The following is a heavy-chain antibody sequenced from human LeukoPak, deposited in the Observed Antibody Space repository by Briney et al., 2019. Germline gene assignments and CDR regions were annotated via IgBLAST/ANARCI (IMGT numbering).Heavy chain of an antibody. V-gene: IGHV3-7*01. CDR1: GFTLSNHW. CDR2: IKQVGIEK. Sequence: GGSLRLSCAASGFTLSNHWMIWVRQAPGKGLECVANIKQVGIEKYYLDSVKGRFTISRDNAKNSVYLQMNSLRVEDTAVYYCARVIAAVGSTDAFDIWGQGTMVTVSS. J-gene: IGHJ3*02. D-gene: IGHD6-13*01. CDR3: ARVIAAVGSTDAFDI.